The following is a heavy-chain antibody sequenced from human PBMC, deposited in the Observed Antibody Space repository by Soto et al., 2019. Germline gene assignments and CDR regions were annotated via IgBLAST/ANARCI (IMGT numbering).Heavy chain of an antibody. V-gene: IGHV3-23*01. Sequence: PGGSLRLSCAASGFTFSSYAMSWVRQAPGKGLEWVSAISGSGGSTYYADSVKGRFTISRDNSKNTLYLQMNSLRAEDTAVYYCANDYYDSSGYYSLPGQYDYWGQGTLVTVSS. CDR2: ISGSGGST. CDR3: ANDYYDSSGYYSLPGQYDY. D-gene: IGHD3-22*01. J-gene: IGHJ4*02. CDR1: GFTFSSYA.